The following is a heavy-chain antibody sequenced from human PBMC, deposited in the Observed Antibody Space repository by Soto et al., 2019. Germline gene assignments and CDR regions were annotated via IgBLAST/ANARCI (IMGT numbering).Heavy chain of an antibody. CDR1: DGSFSVYY. CDR2: INHVGNT. Sequence: SETLSLTCAVSDGSFSVYYWSLIRQPPGKGLEWIGEINHVGNTNYNPSLKSRVTISVDPSKKQFSLNLSSVTAADTAVYYCASGIRGVGAAGVVAWFDPWGQGTLVTVSS. CDR3: ASGIRGVGAAGVVAWFDP. D-gene: IGHD6-13*01. V-gene: IGHV4-34*01. J-gene: IGHJ5*02.